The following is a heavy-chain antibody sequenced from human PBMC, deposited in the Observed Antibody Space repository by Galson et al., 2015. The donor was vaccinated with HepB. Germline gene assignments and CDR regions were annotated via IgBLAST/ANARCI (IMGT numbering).Heavy chain of an antibody. D-gene: IGHD6-13*01. CDR2: ITPIFGTA. CDR1: GGTFSSYG. Sequence: SVKVSCKASGGTFSSYGISWVRQAPGQGLEWMGGITPIFGTANYAQKFQGRVTITADESTSTAYMELSSLRSEDTAVYYCAREGMAAPSNPVDYWGQGTLVTVSS. CDR3: AREGMAAPSNPVDY. V-gene: IGHV1-69*13. J-gene: IGHJ4*02.